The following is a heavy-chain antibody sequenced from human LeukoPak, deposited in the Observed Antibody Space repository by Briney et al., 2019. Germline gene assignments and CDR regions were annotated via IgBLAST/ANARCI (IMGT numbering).Heavy chain of an antibody. V-gene: IGHV3-30*02. D-gene: IGHD3-3*01. CDR1: GFIFSNYG. CDR2: IRYDGNGK. CDR3: AKGGYYDVWSAYDY. J-gene: IGHJ4*02. Sequence: GGSLRLSCAASGFIFSNYGMHWLRQAPGKGLEWVAFIRYDGNGKYYGDSVEGRFTISRDSSKNTLSLQMNSLKSEDTAVYYCAKGGYYDVWSAYDYWGQGTLVTVSS.